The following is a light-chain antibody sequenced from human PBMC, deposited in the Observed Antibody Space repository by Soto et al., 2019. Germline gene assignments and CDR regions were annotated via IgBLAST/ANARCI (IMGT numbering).Light chain of an antibody. J-gene: IGKJ3*01. CDR3: ERYCISPLT. CDR2: GAS. V-gene: IGKV3-20*01. Sequence: EIVLTQSPGTLSLSPGERATLSCRASQSVNSSYLAGYQQKPGQAPRLLIYGASSRATGIPDRFSGSGSGTDFTLANSRLEPEDFAVYYCERYCISPLTVGPGTKVDIQ. CDR1: QSVNSSY.